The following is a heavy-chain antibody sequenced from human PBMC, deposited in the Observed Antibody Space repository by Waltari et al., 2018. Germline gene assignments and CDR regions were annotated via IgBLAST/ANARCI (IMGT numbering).Heavy chain of an antibody. CDR1: GLSCLNPS. CDR2: LYTNGET. J-gene: IGHJ4*02. D-gene: IGHD3-10*01. CDR3: ARDSVGASDTYVKFDY. Sequence: EVPMVDSGGSLVQPGGSLKLPCHASGLSCLNPSMRWVRKAPGKGLEWVSFLYTNGETKYADSVEGRFTITRDDSKNTLYLQMNSLRAEDTAVYYCARDSVGASDTYVKFDYWGQGTLVTVSS. V-gene: IGHV3-66*01.